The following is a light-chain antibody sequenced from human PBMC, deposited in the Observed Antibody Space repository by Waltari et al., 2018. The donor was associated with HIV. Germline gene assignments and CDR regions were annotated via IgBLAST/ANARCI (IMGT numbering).Light chain of an antibody. CDR2: KAS. CDR3: QRYNTYPYT. Sequence: IQMTQSPSTLSASVGDRATITCRASQSISSWLAWYQQKPGTAPKLLIYKASTLESGVPSRFSGSGSGTEFTLTISSLQPDDFATYYCQRYNTYPYTFGQGTKLE. V-gene: IGKV1-5*03. CDR1: QSISSW. J-gene: IGKJ2*01.